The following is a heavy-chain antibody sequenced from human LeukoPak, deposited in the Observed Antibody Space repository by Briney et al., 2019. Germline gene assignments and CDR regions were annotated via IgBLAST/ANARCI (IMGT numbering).Heavy chain of an antibody. D-gene: IGHD4-17*01. J-gene: IGHJ4*02. CDR1: GFTFSSYA. CDR2: ISVISSKT. Sequence: GGSLRLSCTASGFTFSSYAMSWVRQAPGKGLEWVSVISVISSKTYYADSVKGRFTISRDNSKNTLYLQMNSLRADDTAVYYCAKDGGDYANGYYFDNWGQGTLVTVSS. CDR3: AKDGGDYANGYYFDN. V-gene: IGHV3-23*01.